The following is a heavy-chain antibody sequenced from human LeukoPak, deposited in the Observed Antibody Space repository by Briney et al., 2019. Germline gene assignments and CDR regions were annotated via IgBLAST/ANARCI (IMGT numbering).Heavy chain of an antibody. Sequence: GGSLRLSCAASGFTFDNYAMNWVRQAPGKGLEWISLISWNSGTIGYADSVKGRFTISRDNANNFLYLQMNSLRAEDTALYYCARAYKDRSLAGKKEFFQHWGQGTLVTVSS. CDR3: ARAYKDRSLAGKKEFFQH. J-gene: IGHJ1*01. D-gene: IGHD6-19*01. CDR2: ISWNSGTI. CDR1: GFTFDNYA. V-gene: IGHV3-9*01.